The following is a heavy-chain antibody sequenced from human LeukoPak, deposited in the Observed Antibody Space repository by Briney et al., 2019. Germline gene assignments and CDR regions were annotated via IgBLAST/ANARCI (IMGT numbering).Heavy chain of an antibody. J-gene: IGHJ5*02. D-gene: IGHD3-10*01. V-gene: IGHV7-4-1*02. CDR2: INTNTGNP. CDR3: ARVVSTMVRDSTWFDP. CDR1: GYTFTGYY. Sequence: ASVKVSCKASGYTFTGYYMHWVRQAPGQGLEWMGWINTNTGNPTYAQGFTGRFVFSLDTSVSTAYLQISSLKAEDTAVYYCARVVSTMVRDSTWFDPWGQGTLVTVSS.